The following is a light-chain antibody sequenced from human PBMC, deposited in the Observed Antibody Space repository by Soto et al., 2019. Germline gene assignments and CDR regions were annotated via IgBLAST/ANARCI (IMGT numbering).Light chain of an antibody. J-gene: IGLJ1*01. V-gene: IGLV2-14*01. CDR1: SSDVGGNKY. CDR3: SAFTGTTYV. CDR2: DVS. Sequence: QSVLTQPASVSGSPRQSITISCTGSSSDVGGNKYVSWYQQYPGKAPKLMICDVSNRPSGVSNRFSGSKSGNTASLTISGLQAEDEADYYCSAFTGTTYVFGTGTRSPS.